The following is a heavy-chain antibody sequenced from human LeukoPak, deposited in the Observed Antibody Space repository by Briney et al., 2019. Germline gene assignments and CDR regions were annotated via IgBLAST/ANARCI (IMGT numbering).Heavy chain of an antibody. CDR2: IYSGGST. CDR1: GFTVSSNY. CDR3: ARGDGDRTDAFDI. D-gene: IGHD4-17*01. Sequence: GGSLRLSCAASGFTVSSNYMSWVRQAPGKGLEWVSVIYSGGSTYYADSVKGRFTISRDNSKNTLYLQMNSLRAEDTAVYYCARGDGDRTDAFDIWGQGTMVTVSS. V-gene: IGHV3-53*01. J-gene: IGHJ3*02.